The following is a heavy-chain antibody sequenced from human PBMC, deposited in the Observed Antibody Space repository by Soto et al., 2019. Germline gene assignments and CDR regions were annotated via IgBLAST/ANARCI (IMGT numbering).Heavy chain of an antibody. Sequence: GGSLRLSCAASGFTFSSYAMHWVRQAPGKGLEWVAVISYDGSNKYYADSVKGRFTISRDNSKNTLYLQMNSLRAEDTAVYYCARDRSGRYSNSYGMDVWGQGTTVTVSS. V-gene: IGHV3-30-3*01. CDR3: ARDRSGRYSNSYGMDV. CDR1: GFTFSSYA. CDR2: ISYDGSNK. D-gene: IGHD4-4*01. J-gene: IGHJ6*02.